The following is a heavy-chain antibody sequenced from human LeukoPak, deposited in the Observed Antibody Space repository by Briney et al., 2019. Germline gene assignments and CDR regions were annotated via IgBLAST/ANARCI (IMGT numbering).Heavy chain of an antibody. D-gene: IGHD5-18*01. CDR1: SFTFSELH. Sequence: GVSVTLSCAVCSFTFSELHMVWLPQAPGEGRVWVSRIRNRAKNYLRDYAEWVNGSFNIPRDDSKHPLYLQMSSLKAEDTAVNYCAREDGYGYGYWGQGTLVTVSS. J-gene: IGHJ4*02. V-gene: IGHV3-72*01. CDR3: AREDGYGYGY. CDR2: IRNRAKNYLR.